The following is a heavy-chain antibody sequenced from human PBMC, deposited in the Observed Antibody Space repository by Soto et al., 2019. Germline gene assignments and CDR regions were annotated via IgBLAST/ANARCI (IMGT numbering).Heavy chain of an antibody. D-gene: IGHD2-15*01. CDR2: ISWNSGSI. V-gene: IGHV3-9*01. Sequence: EVQLVESGGGLVQPGRSLRLSCAASGFTFDDYAMHWVRQAPGKGLEWVSGISWNSGSIGYADSVKGRFTISRDNAKNSVSLQMSSQRAEDTAVYCCAKDVAGYCSGGSCSYFDYWGQGTLVTVSS. CDR1: GFTFDDYA. J-gene: IGHJ4*02. CDR3: AKDVAGYCSGGSCSYFDY.